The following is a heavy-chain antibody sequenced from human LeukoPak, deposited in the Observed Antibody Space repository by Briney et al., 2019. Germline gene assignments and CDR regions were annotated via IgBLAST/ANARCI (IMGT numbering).Heavy chain of an antibody. Sequence: GGSLRLSCAASGFTFSSHGIHWVRQAPGKGLEWVALIWYDGSNKYYADSVKGRFTISRDNSKNTLYLQMNSLRAEDTAVYYCAKEEQYSYAIWGQGTLVTVSS. CDR2: IWYDGSNK. CDR1: GFTFSSHG. J-gene: IGHJ4*02. V-gene: IGHV3-30*02. CDR3: AKEEQYSYAI. D-gene: IGHD5-18*01.